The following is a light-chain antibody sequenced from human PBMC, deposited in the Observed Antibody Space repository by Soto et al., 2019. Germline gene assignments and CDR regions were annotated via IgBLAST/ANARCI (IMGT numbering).Light chain of an antibody. V-gene: IGKV3-15*01. CDR3: HQYNNWPPWT. CDR1: QSVSSQ. CDR2: GAS. J-gene: IGKJ1*01. Sequence: EIVLTQSPGTLSLSPGERAPLSCRASQSVSSQLAWYQQKPGQAPRLLIYGASTRATGIPARFSGSGSGTEFTLTISSLQSEDFAVYYCHQYNNWPPWTVGQGTKVDIK.